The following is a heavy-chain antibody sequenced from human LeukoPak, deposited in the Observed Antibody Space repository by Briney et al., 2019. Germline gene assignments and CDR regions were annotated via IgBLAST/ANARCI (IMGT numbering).Heavy chain of an antibody. CDR2: ISGSGGST. J-gene: IGHJ4*02. Sequence: GGSLRLPCAASGFTFSSYAMSWVRQAPGKGLEWVSAISGSGGSTYYADSVKGRFTISRDNPKNTLYLQMNSLRAEDTAVYYCAKPTYYYDSSGQGPFDYWGQGTLVTASS. D-gene: IGHD3-22*01. V-gene: IGHV3-23*01. CDR1: GFTFSSYA. CDR3: AKPTYYYDSSGQGPFDY.